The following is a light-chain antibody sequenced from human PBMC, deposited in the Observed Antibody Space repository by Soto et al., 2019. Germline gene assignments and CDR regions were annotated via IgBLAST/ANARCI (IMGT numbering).Light chain of an antibody. J-gene: IGKJ1*01. CDR1: QSVSSN. Sequence: EIVMTQSPATLSLSPGERATLSCRASQSVSSNLAWYQQKPGQAPRLLISDASTRATGIPDRFRGSGSGTEFTLTITSLQSEDFAVYYCQHYNDLPLTFGQGTKVEIK. CDR2: DAS. V-gene: IGKV3-15*01. CDR3: QHYNDLPLT.